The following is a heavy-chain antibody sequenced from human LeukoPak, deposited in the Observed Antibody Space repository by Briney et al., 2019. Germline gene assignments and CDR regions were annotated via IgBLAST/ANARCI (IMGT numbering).Heavy chain of an antibody. CDR1: GGSISGYY. Sequence: SETLSLTCSVSGGSISGYYWSWIRQPPGKELEWIGYVYYSENTKYNPSLESRVTISLDTSKNQFSLRLNSVTTADTAVYFCTRRVAITSTPKAYFDYWGQGILVTVSS. CDR3: TRRVAITSTPKAYFDY. D-gene: IGHD1-20*01. CDR2: VYYSENT. J-gene: IGHJ4*02. V-gene: IGHV4-59*08.